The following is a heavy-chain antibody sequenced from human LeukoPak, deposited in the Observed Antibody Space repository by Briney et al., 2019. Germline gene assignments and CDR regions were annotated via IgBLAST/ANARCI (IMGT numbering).Heavy chain of an antibody. D-gene: IGHD6-13*01. V-gene: IGHV3-30*18. CDR3: AKDPGSSWYYFDY. J-gene: IGHJ4*02. CDR1: GFTFSSYG. CDR2: ISYDGSNK. Sequence: GGSLRLSCAASGFTFSSYGMQGGRQAPGKGLEWVAVISYDGSNKYYADSVKGRFTISRDNSKNTLYLQMNRLRDENTAVYYCAKDPGSSWYYFDYWGQGTLVTVSS.